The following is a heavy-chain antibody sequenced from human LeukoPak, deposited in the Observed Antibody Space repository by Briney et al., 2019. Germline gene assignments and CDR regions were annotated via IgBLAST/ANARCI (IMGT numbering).Heavy chain of an antibody. CDR3: ARFRTWGDKAFDY. J-gene: IGHJ4*02. CDR1: GFPFSSYW. V-gene: IGHV3-30-3*01. Sequence: GGSLRLSCVASGFPFSSYWMTWVRQAPGKGLEWVAVISYDGSNKYYADSVKGRFTISRDSAKNSLYLQMNSLRAEDTAVYYCARFRTWGDKAFDYWGQGTLVTVSS. CDR2: ISYDGSNK. D-gene: IGHD2-21*02.